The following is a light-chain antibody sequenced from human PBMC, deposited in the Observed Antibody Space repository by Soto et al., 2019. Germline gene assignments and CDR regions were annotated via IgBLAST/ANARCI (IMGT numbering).Light chain of an antibody. CDR3: CSYAGSYTYVV. CDR2: DDS. CDR1: SSDVGGYNY. Sequence: QSVLTQPRSVSGSPGQSVTISCTGTSSDVGGYNYVPWYQQHPDKAPKLMIYDDSKRPSGVPDRFSGSKSGNTASLTISGLQAEDEADYYCCSYAGSYTYVVFGGGTKLTVL. J-gene: IGLJ2*01. V-gene: IGLV2-11*01.